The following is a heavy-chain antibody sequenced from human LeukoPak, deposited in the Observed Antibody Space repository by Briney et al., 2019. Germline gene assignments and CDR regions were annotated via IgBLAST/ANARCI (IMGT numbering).Heavy chain of an antibody. Sequence: GGSLRLSCAASGFTFSSYSMNWVRQAPGKGLEWVSSISSSSYIYYADSVKGRFTISRDNAKNSLYLQMNSLRAEDTAVYYCARGRRDGYNYFDYWGQGTLVTVSS. CDR2: ISSSSYI. CDR3: ARGRRDGYNYFDY. D-gene: IGHD5-24*01. J-gene: IGHJ4*02. CDR1: GFTFSSYS. V-gene: IGHV3-21*01.